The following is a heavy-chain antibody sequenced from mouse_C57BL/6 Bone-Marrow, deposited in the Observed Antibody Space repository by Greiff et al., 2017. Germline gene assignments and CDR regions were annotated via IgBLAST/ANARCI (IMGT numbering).Heavy chain of an antibody. CDR3: TSKGYGYFDV. Sequence: QVQLQQSGAELVRPGTSVKVSCKASGYAFTNYLIEWVKQRPGQGLEWIGVINPGSGGTNYNEKFKGKATLTADKSSSTAYMQLSSLTSEDSAVYFCTSKGYGYFDVWGTGTTVTVSS. CDR2: INPGSGGT. CDR1: GYAFTNYL. J-gene: IGHJ1*03. V-gene: IGHV1-54*01.